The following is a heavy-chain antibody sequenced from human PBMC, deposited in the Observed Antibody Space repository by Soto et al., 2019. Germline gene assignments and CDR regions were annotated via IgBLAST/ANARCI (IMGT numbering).Heavy chain of an antibody. CDR3: ARHRRGDAWYLHALDS. CDR2: IHYTGST. V-gene: IGHV4-59*08. Sequence: QVQLQESGPRLVKPSETLSLTCTVSGGSISGYYWSWVRQPPGKGLEWIGYIHYTGSTNYNPSLNSRVTISVETSKNHFSLSLRSVTAADAAVYYCARHRRGDAWYLHALDSCGQGTRVTVSS. D-gene: IGHD6-13*01. J-gene: IGHJ4*02. CDR1: GGSISGYY.